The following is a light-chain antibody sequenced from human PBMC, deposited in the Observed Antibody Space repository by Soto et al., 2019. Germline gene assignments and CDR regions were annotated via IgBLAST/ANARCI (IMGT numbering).Light chain of an antibody. V-gene: IGLV2-14*01. Sequence: SVLPQPASVYGSPGQSITISCAGTSSDVGDNNYVSWYQQHPGKAPKLMIYEVSNRPSGVSHRFSGSKCGNTASLTISGLQAEDEADYYCNSYTSSNSYVFGTGTKVTVL. CDR3: NSYTSSNSYV. CDR2: EVS. CDR1: SSDVGDNNY. J-gene: IGLJ1*01.